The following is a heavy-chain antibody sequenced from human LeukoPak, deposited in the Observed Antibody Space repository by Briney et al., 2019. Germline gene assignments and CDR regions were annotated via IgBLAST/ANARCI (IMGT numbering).Heavy chain of an antibody. V-gene: IGHV4-59*01. J-gene: IGHJ4*02. CDR2: IYYSGST. D-gene: IGHD3-10*01. Sequence: SETLSLTCTVSGGSISSYYWSWIRQPPGKGLEWIGYIYYSGSTNYNPSLKSRVTISVDTSKNQFSLKLSSVTAADTAVYYCARCPYGSGDYYFDYWGQGTLVTVSS. CDR1: GGSISSYY. CDR3: ARCPYGSGDYYFDY.